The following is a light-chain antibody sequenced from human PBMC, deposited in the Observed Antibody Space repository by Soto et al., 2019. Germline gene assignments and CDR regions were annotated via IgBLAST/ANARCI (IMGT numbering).Light chain of an antibody. J-gene: IGKJ1*01. CDR3: KQYNSYST. CDR2: KAY. Sequence: DIQMTQSPSTLSASVGDTVTITCRASQSISDWLAWYQQKPGKAPKLLIRKAYSLEIGVPSRFSGSGSGTEFTLTVSSLKSDDVATYYCKQYNSYSTFGQGTKVEI. V-gene: IGKV1-5*03. CDR1: QSISDW.